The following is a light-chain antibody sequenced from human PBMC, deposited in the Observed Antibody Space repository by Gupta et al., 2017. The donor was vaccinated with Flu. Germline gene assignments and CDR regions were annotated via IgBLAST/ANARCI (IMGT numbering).Light chain of an antibody. CDR1: ALARKY. J-gene: IGLJ3*02. V-gene: IGLV3-10*01. CDR3: YSTDSGGSHGV. CDR2: EDN. Sequence: SYELTQPPPVSVSPGQTPRFTCSGDALARKYVYWYQQKSGQAPVLVVFEDNKRPSEIPERFSGSSSGTMATLTISGAQVEDEGDYYCYSTDSGGSHGVFGGGTKVTVL.